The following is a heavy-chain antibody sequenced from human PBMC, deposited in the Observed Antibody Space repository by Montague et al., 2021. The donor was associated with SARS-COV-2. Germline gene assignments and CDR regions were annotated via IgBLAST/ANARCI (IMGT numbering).Heavy chain of an antibody. CDR3: ARADFWCGYRYFDY. V-gene: IGHV4-61*02. CDR1: GGSISSGSYY. J-gene: IGHJ4*02. Sequence: TLSLTCTVSGGSISSGSYYWSWIRQPAGKGLEWIGRIYTSGSTNYNPSLKSRVTISVDTSKNQFSLKLSSVTAADTAVYYCARADFWCGYRYFDYWGQGTLVTVSS. CDR2: IYTSGST. D-gene: IGHD3-3*01.